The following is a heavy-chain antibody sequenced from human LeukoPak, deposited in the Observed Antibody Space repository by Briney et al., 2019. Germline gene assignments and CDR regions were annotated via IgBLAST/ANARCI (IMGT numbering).Heavy chain of an antibody. CDR1: GGSISSGNYY. CDR2: IYYSGNT. Sequence: SETLSLTCTVSGGSISSGNYYWSWIRQPPGKGLEWIGYIYYSGNTYYNPSLKSRVTISVDTSKSQFSLKLSSVTAADTAIYYCARFDYYNNIGYYSPLHYDMDVWGQGTTVTVSS. CDR3: ARFDYYNNIGYYSPLHYDMDV. J-gene: IGHJ6*02. D-gene: IGHD3-22*01. V-gene: IGHV4-30-4*01.